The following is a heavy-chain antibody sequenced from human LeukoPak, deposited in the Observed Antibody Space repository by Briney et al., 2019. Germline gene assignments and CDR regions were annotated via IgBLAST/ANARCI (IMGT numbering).Heavy chain of an antibody. CDR1: GFTFSSYG. CDR3: ARDKSYFGSGNYHYFDS. D-gene: IGHD3-10*01. CDR2: ISHDGGNK. J-gene: IGHJ4*02. V-gene: IGHV3-30*03. Sequence: GGSLRLSCAASGFTFSSYGMHWVRQAPGMRLEWVAFISHDGGNKKYGDSVKGRFTISRDNSKNTVYLQMNSLRPEDTALYYCARDKSYFGSGNYHYFDSWGQGALVIVSS.